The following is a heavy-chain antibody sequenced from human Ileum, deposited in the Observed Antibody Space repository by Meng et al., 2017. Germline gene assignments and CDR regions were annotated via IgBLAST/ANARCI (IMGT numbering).Heavy chain of an antibody. CDR3: AHRRGMSTTGGLFDP. D-gene: IGHD1-1*01. CDR1: GFSLTTSGVG. V-gene: IGHV2-5*01. Sequence: SGPPLVKPPQTLTLTCTFSGFSLTTSGVGVGWIRQPPGKALEWLAVIYWSDDKRYSPTRKSRLTITKDTSKNQMVLTVTNMDTVDTGTYYCAHRRGMSTTGGLFDPWGQGALVTVSS. CDR2: IYWSDDK. J-gene: IGHJ5*02.